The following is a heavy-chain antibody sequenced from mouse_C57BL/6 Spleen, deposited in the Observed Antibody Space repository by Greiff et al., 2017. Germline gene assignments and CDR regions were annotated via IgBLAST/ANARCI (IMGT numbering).Heavy chain of an antibody. CDR1: GYTFTSYW. CDR3: ARGGDPWYFDV. CDR2: IDPSDSYT. V-gene: IGHV1-50*01. J-gene: IGHJ1*03. Sequence: VKLVESGAELVKPGASVKLSCKASGYTFTSYWMQWVKQRPGQGLEWIGEIDPSDSYTNYNQKFKGKATLTVDTSSSTAYMQLSSLTSEDSAVYYCARGGDPWYFDVWGTGTTVTVSS.